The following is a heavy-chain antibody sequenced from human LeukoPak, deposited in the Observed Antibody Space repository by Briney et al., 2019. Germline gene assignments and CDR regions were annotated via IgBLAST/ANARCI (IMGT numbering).Heavy chain of an antibody. V-gene: IGHV1-2*02. CDR3: AKAMVRGLVDV. D-gene: IGHD3-10*01. Sequence: ASVKVSCKASGGTFSSYAISWVRQAPGQGLEWMGWINPNSGGTNYAQKFQGRVTMTRDTSISTAYMELSRLRSDDTAVYYCAKAMVRGLVDVWGKGTTVTVSS. CDR1: GGTFSSYA. CDR2: INPNSGGT. J-gene: IGHJ6*04.